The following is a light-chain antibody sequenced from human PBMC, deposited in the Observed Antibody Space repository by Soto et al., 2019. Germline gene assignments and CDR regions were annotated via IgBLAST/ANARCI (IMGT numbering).Light chain of an antibody. J-gene: IGLJ2*01. CDR2: EVS. CDR1: SSDVGGYNS. CDR3: SSSAGSNNLV. Sequence: QSVLTQPPSASGSPGQSVTIPCTGTSSDVGGYNSVSWYQQHPGKVPKLMIYEVSKRPSGVPDRFSGSKPGNTASLTVPGLQAADEADYYCSSSAGSNNLVFGGGTKLTVL. V-gene: IGLV2-8*01.